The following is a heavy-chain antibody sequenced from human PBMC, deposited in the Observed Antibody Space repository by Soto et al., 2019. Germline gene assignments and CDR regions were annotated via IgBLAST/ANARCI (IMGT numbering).Heavy chain of an antibody. D-gene: IGHD3-16*01. J-gene: IGHJ6*02. CDR1: GFTFDDYA. Sequence: SLRLSCAASGFTFDDYAMHWVRQGPGKGLEWVSGISWNSGSIGYADSVKGRFTISRDNANNSLYLQMNSLRAEDTALYSCEKAWVPSGFYGMDXWGQGTSVTVS. CDR2: ISWNSGSI. CDR3: EKAWVPSGFYGMDX. V-gene: IGHV3-9*01.